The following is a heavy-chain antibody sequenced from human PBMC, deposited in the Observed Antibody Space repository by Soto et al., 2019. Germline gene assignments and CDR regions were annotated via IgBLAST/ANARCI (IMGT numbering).Heavy chain of an antibody. CDR3: ARDLGPEWELILDAFDI. CDR2: ISSSSIYT. D-gene: IGHD1-26*01. J-gene: IGHJ3*02. Sequence: GGSLRLSCAASGFTFSDYYMSWIRQAPGKGLEWVSYISSSSIYTNYADSVKGRFTISRDNAKNSLYLQMNSLRAEDTAVYYCARDLGPEWELILDAFDIWGQGTMVTVSS. CDR1: GFTFSDYY. V-gene: IGHV3-11*06.